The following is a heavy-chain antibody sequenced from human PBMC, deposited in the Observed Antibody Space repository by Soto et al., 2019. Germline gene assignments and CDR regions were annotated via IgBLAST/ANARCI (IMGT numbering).Heavy chain of an antibody. J-gene: IGHJ3*02. D-gene: IGHD6-19*01. CDR2: ISAYNGNT. V-gene: IGHV1-18*01. CDR3: ARDRSVAGFDAFDI. CDR1: GYTFTSYG. Sequence: GASVKVSCKASGYTFTSYGISWVRQAPGQGLEWMGWISAYNGNTNYAQKLQGRVTMTTDTSTSTAYMELRSLRSDDTAVYYCARDRSVAGFDAFDIWGQGTMVTVSS.